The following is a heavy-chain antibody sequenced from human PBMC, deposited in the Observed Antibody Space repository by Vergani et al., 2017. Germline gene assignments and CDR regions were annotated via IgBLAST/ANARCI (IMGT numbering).Heavy chain of an antibody. Sequence: EVQLVESGGGLVQPGGSLRLSCAASGFPFSSYSMNWVRQAPGKGLEWVSYISSSSSTIYYADPVTGRFTISGDNAKNSLYLQMNSLRDEDTAVYYCARARGASRTFDYWGQGTLVTVSS. CDR1: GFPFSSYS. J-gene: IGHJ4*02. CDR3: ARARGASRTFDY. CDR2: ISSSSSTI. V-gene: IGHV3-48*02. D-gene: IGHD1-26*01.